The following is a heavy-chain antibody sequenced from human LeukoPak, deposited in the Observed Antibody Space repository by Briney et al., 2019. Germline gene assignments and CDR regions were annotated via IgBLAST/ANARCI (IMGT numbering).Heavy chain of an antibody. J-gene: IGHJ6*03. CDR2: IKPGDSVT. CDR3: ARDKKSEIGGAIAGHYMDV. D-gene: IGHD3-16*02. CDR1: GYIFTTYA. V-gene: IGHV1-46*01. Sequence: GASVKVSCKASGYIFTTYAMNWVRQAPGQGLEWIGIIKPGDSVTSYSQKFKGRVTMTRDMSTTTVYMEMTSLRSEDTAVYYCARDKKSEIGGAIAGHYMDVWGKGTTVTVSS.